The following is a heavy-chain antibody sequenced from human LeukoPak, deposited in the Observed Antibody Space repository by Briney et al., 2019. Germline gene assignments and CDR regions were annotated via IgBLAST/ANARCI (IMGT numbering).Heavy chain of an antibody. J-gene: IGHJ6*03. D-gene: IGHD6-6*01. Sequence: ASVKVSCKASGYTFTSYDINWVRQATGQGLEWMGWMNPNSGDTGYAQKFQGRVTMTRNTSISTAYMELSSLRSEDTAVYYCARVGIAARLYYYYYMDVWGKGTTVTVYS. CDR1: GYTFTSYD. CDR3: ARVGIAARLYYYYYMDV. CDR2: MNPNSGDT. V-gene: IGHV1-8*01.